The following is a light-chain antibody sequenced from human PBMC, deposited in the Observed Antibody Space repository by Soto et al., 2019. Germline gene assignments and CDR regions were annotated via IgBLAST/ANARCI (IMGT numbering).Light chain of an antibody. CDR3: QQYYSYPIP. CDR1: QSISNY. J-gene: IGKJ5*01. CDR2: AAS. Sequence: DIEMTQSPSSLSTSVGDRVTITCRASQSISNYLNWYQQKPGKAPNLLIFAASSLQSGVPSRFSGSGSGTDFTLTISCLQSEDFAPYYCQQYYSYPIPFGQGTRLAI. V-gene: IGKV1-39*01.